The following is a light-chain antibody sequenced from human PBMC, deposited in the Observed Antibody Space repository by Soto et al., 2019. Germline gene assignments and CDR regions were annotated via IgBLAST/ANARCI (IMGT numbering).Light chain of an antibody. CDR3: QQYNSYSRT. Sequence: IRMTQSPYTLSASVGDRVTITCRASQSISSWLAWYQQKPGKAPKLLIYKASSLESGVPSRFSGSGSGTEFTLTISSLQPDDFATYYCQQYNSYSRTFGQGTKVDIK. CDR2: KAS. V-gene: IGKV1-5*03. J-gene: IGKJ1*01. CDR1: QSISSW.